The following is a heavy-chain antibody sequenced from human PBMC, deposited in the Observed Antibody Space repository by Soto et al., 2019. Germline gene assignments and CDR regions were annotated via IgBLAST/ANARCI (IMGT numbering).Heavy chain of an antibody. Sequence: QVQLQQWGAGLLKPSETLSLTCAVYGGSFSGYYWSWIRQPPGKGLEWIGEINHSGSTNYNPSLKSRVTISVDTSKNQFSLKLSSVTAAETAVYYCARGRRYDILTGYRYYYYMDVWGKGTTVTVSS. CDR2: INHSGST. CDR3: ARGRRYDILTGYRYYYYMDV. D-gene: IGHD3-9*01. J-gene: IGHJ6*03. V-gene: IGHV4-34*01. CDR1: GGSFSGYY.